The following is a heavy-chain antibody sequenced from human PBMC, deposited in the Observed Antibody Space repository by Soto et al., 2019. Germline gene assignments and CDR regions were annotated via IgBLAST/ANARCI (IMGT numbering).Heavy chain of an antibody. CDR3: AREPASRRYNWFDP. CDR2: IYTSGST. J-gene: IGHJ5*02. CDR1: GGSISVYY. Sequence: QMQLQESGPGLVKPSETLSLTCTVSGGSISVYYWSWIRQPAGKGLEWIGRIYTSGSTNYNPSLQSRVTMSVDTSKNQFSLKLSSVTAADTALYYCAREPASRRYNWFDPWGQGTLVTVSS. V-gene: IGHV4-4*07.